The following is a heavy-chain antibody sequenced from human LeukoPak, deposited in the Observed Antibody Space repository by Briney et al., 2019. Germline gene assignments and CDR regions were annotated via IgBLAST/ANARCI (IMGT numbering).Heavy chain of an antibody. CDR3: ARRVFGDNYFDY. D-gene: IGHD3-10*01. J-gene: IGHJ4*02. CDR1: GGSISSYY. V-gene: IGHV4-59*08. CDR2: IYYSGST. Sequence: SETLSLTCTVSGGSISSYYWSWIRQPPGKGLEWIGYIYYSGSTYYNPSLKSRVTISVDTSKNQFSLKLSSVTAADTAVYYCARRVFGDNYFDYWGQGTLVTVSS.